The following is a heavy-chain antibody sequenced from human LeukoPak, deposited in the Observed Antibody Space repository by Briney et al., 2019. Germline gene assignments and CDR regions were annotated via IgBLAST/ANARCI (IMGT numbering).Heavy chain of an antibody. CDR3: ARSPSWSSSWYDY. V-gene: IGHV1-2*02. Sequence: GASVKVSCKASGYTFTGYYMHWVRQAPGQGLEWMGWINPNSGGTNYAQKFQGRVTTTRDTSISTAYMELSRLRSDDTAVYYCARSPSWSSSWYDYWGQGTLVTVSS. D-gene: IGHD6-13*01. CDR1: GYTFTGYY. J-gene: IGHJ4*02. CDR2: INPNSGGT.